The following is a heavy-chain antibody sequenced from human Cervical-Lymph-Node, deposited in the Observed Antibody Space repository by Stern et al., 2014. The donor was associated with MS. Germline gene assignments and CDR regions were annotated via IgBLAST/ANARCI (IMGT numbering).Heavy chain of an antibody. Sequence: VQLVESGPGLVKPSETLSLICSVSGASMSSTTYYWGWIRQAPGEGLEWIGNMKNGGRTHYNPSLKSRVTISVDTSKNVFSLKLTSVTAADTAVYYCARVRSAAPDLPFDFWGQGTLVTVSS. CDR3: ARVRSAAPDLPFDF. V-gene: IGHV4-39*02. CDR1: GASMSSTTYY. J-gene: IGHJ4*02. CDR2: MKNGGRT. D-gene: IGHD6-6*01.